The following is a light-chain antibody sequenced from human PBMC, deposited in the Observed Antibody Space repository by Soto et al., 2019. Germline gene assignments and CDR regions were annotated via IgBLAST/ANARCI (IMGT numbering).Light chain of an antibody. J-gene: IGLJ1*01. CDR3: ASYPTSNTFV. CDR2: HVS. Sequence: QSVLAQPASVSGSPGQSITISCTGASSNIGDYNYVSWYQQNQGKAPKLIIYHVSYRPSGVSDRFSASKSGNTASLTISRLRAEDEADYYCASYPTSNTFVFGTGTKVTVL. CDR1: SSNIGDYNY. V-gene: IGLV2-14*01.